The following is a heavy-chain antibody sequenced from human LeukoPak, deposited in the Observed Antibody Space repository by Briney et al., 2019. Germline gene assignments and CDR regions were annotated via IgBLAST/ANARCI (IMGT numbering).Heavy chain of an antibody. CDR1: GGSISSYY. CDR2: IYYSGDT. V-gene: IGHV4-59*08. J-gene: IGHJ4*02. Sequence: SETLSLTCTVSGGSISSYYWSWIRQPPGKGLEWIGYIYYSGDTNYNPSLKSRVTISVDTSKNQFSLKLSSVTAADTAMYYCAGAPNPSYFDYWGQGPLVTVSS. CDR3: AGAPNPSYFDY. D-gene: IGHD2-8*01.